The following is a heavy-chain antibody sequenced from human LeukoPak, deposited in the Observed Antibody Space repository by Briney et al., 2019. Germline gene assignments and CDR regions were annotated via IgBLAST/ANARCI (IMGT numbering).Heavy chain of an antibody. CDR3: ARGWKSGYYPYYFDY. CDR1: GGSSSTSNCH. D-gene: IGHD3-3*01. Sequence: SETLSLTCNVSGGSSSTSNCHWGWIRQSPGKGLEWIGSISYSGSANYNPSLKSRVTVSVDTSKNQFSLKLSSVTAADTAVYYCARGWKSGYYPYYFDYWGQGTLVTVSS. CDR2: ISYSGSA. J-gene: IGHJ4*02. V-gene: IGHV4-39*01.